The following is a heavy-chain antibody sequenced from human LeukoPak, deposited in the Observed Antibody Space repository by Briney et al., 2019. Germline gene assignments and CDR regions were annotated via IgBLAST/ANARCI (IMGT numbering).Heavy chain of an antibody. CDR1: GYTFTGYY. J-gene: IGHJ5*02. Sequence: ASVKVSCKASGYTFTGYYMHWVRQAPGQGLEWMGWINPSSGGTNYAQKFQGRVTMTRDTSTSTVYMELSSLRSEDTAVYYCARGQRTYIVRAVAGFDPWGQGTLVTVSS. CDR2: INPSSGGT. D-gene: IGHD6-19*01. V-gene: IGHV1-2*02. CDR3: ARGQRTYIVRAVAGFDP.